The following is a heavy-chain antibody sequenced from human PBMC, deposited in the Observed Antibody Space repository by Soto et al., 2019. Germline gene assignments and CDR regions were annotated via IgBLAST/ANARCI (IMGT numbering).Heavy chain of an antibody. Sequence: GTLLLSCSVSGWTFSRYWMHWVRQVAGQSPFWVSRISDYGTTTNYADSVRVRFTISRDNSKNTLYLQMNNWKPDDTAIYYRTRGPRADESGTGAHWGQGTTVTVS. V-gene: IGHV3-74*01. CDR1: GWTFSRYW. J-gene: IGHJ4*02. CDR2: ISDYGTTT. D-gene: IGHD1-26*01. CDR3: TRGPRADESGTGAH.